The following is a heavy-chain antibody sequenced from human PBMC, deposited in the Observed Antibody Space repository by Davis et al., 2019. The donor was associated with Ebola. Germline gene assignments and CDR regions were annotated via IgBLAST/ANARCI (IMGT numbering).Heavy chain of an antibody. CDR3: ARDYDFWSGYYTPSWSFDY. J-gene: IGHJ4*02. CDR1: GFTFSSYA. D-gene: IGHD3-3*01. Sequence: PGGSLRLSCAASGFTFSSYAMHWVRQAPGKGLEWVAVISYDGSNKYYADSVKGRFTISRDNSKNTLYLQMNSLRAEDTAVYYCARDYDFWSGYYTPSWSFDYWGQGTLVTVSS. V-gene: IGHV3-30-3*01. CDR2: ISYDGSNK.